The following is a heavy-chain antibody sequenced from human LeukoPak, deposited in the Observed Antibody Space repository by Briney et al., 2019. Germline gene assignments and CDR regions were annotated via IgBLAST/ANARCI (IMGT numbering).Heavy chain of an antibody. CDR2: INPNSGGT. D-gene: IGHD3-22*01. J-gene: IGHJ4*02. CDR3: ARTRRGGRDYYDSSGYRTIFGH. V-gene: IGHV1-2*02. CDR1: GYTFTGYY. Sequence: GASVKVSCKASGYTFTGYYMHWVRQAPGQGLEWMGWINPNSGGTNYAQKFQGRVTITRDTSISTAYMELSRLRSDDTAVYYCARTRRGGRDYYDSSGYRTIFGHWGQGTLVTVSS.